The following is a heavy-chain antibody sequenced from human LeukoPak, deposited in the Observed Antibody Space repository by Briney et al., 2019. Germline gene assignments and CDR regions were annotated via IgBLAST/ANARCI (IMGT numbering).Heavy chain of an antibody. J-gene: IGHJ4*02. V-gene: IGHV4-59*01. D-gene: IGHD3-9*01. Sequence: PSETLSLTCTVSGGSISSYYWSWIRQPPGKGLEWIGYIYYSGSTNYNPSLKSRVTISVDTSKNQFSLKLSSVTAADTVVYYCASYDILTGPSFDYWGQGTLVTVSS. CDR3: ASYDILTGPSFDY. CDR2: IYYSGST. CDR1: GGSISSYY.